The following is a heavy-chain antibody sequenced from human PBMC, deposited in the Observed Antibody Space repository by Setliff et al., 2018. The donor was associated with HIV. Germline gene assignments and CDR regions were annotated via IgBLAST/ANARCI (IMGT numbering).Heavy chain of an antibody. D-gene: IGHD3-22*01. V-gene: IGHV1-2*02. CDR2: INPNSGGT. Sequence: ASVKVSCKASGYTFTGYYMHWVRQAPGQGLEWMGWINPNSGGTNYAQKYQGRVTMTRDTSISTAYMEVSRLRSDDTAVFYCARDPSFYDSSGYYYYYFDYWGQGTLITVSS. J-gene: IGHJ4*02. CDR3: ARDPSFYDSSGYYYYYFDY. CDR1: GYTFTGYY.